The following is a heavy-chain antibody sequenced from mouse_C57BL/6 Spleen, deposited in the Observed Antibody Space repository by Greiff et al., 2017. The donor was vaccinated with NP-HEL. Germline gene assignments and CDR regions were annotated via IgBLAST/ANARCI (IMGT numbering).Heavy chain of an antibody. Sequence: QVQLQQSGAELVRPGASVKLSCKASGYTFTDYYINWVKQRPGQGLEWIARIYPGSGNTYYNEKFKGKATLTAEKSSSTAYMQLSSLTSEDSAVYFCARGIVLLTGGYFDYWGQGTTLTVSS. CDR3: ARGIVLLTGGYFDY. CDR2: IYPGSGNT. V-gene: IGHV1-76*01. D-gene: IGHD1-1*01. CDR1: GYTFTDYY. J-gene: IGHJ2*01.